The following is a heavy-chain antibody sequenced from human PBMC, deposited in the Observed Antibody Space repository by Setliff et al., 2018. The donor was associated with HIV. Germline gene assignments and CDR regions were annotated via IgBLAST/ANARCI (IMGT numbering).Heavy chain of an antibody. V-gene: IGHV3-48*01. D-gene: IGHD2-21*01. CDR1: GFTFSSYS. CDR3: ARGQFRLRPDSLDL. Sequence: GGSLRLSCAASGFTFSSYSMNWVRQAPGKGLEWVSYISSSSSIIYYADSVKGRFTISRDDSNNTLYLQLNSLRAEDTAIYYCARGQFRLRPDSLDLWGQGTLVTVSS. J-gene: IGHJ3*01. CDR2: ISSSSSII.